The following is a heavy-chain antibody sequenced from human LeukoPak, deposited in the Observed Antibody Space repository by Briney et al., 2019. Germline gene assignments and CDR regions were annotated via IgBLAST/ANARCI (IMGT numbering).Heavy chain of an antibody. CDR1: GGSISSGDYY. J-gene: IGHJ5*02. Sequence: SETLSLTCTVSGGSISSGDYYWSWIRQPAGKGLEWIGRIYTTGNANYNPSLKSRVTMSIDTSKKQFSLNLSSVTAADTAVYYCARGKYYYDSNSSYRYFDPWGQGTLVTVSS. CDR3: ARGKYYYDSNSSYRYFDP. V-gene: IGHV4-61*02. D-gene: IGHD3-22*01. CDR2: IYTTGNA.